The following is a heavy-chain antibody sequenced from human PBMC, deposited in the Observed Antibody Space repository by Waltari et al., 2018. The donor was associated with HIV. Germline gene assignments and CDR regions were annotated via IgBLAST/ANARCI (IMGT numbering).Heavy chain of an antibody. D-gene: IGHD3-22*01. Sequence: QVQLQQWGAGLLKPSETLSLTCAVYGGSFSGYYWSWIRQPPGKGLELIGEINHSGSTNYNPSLKSRVTISVDTSKNQFSLKLSSVTAADTAVYYCASTQIDYYYDSSGPSDYWGQGTLVTVSS. CDR3: ASTQIDYYYDSSGPSDY. CDR1: GGSFSGYY. J-gene: IGHJ4*02. V-gene: IGHV4-34*01. CDR2: INHSGST.